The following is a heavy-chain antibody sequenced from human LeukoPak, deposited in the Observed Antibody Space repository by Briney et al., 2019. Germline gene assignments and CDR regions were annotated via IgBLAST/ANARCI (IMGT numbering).Heavy chain of an antibody. Sequence: ASVKVSCKASGYTFTSYGISWVRQAPGQGLEWMGWISAYNGNTNYAQKLQGRVTMTTDTSTSTAYMELRSLRSDDTAVYYCARERYNWNDDYYYGMDVWGQGTTVTVSS. CDR2: ISAYNGNT. D-gene: IGHD1-20*01. V-gene: IGHV1-18*01. J-gene: IGHJ6*02. CDR1: GYTFTSYG. CDR3: ARERYNWNDDYYYGMDV.